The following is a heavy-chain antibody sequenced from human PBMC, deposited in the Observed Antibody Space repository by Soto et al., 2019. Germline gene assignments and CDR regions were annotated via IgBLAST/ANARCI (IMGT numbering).Heavy chain of an antibody. V-gene: IGHV4-4*07. CDR2: IYTSGNT. CDR1: GSAISNYY. D-gene: IGHD4-17*01. Sequence: SETLSLTCTVSGSAISNYYWSWIRQPAGKGLEWIGRIYTSGNTNYNPSLKGRVTMSVDMSKNQFSLKLSSVAAADTAVYYCARDDNGDNGSAFDPWGQGTLVTVSS. J-gene: IGHJ5*02. CDR3: ARDDNGDNGSAFDP.